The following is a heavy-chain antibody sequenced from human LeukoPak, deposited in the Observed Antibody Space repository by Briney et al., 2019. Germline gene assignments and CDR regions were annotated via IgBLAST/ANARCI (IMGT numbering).Heavy chain of an antibody. CDR3: AREQSIDDYSYDY. D-gene: IGHD6-6*01. CDR1: VFTFSRYA. Sequence: GGSLRLSRAASVFTFSRYAMHWVRQAPGKGLEWVAVISYDGSNKYYADSVKGRFTISRDDSQNTLYLHTNSLRAEDTAVYYCAREQSIDDYSYDYWGQGTLVTVSS. J-gene: IGHJ4*02. V-gene: IGHV3-30*04. CDR2: ISYDGSNK.